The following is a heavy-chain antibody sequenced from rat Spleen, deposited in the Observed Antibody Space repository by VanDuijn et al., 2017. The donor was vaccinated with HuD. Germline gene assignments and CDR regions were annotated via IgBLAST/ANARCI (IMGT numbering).Heavy chain of an antibody. CDR3: ARGGVAASVMDA. J-gene: IGHJ4*01. CDR1: GFAFSSYW. CDR2: INPDGAIT. D-gene: IGHD1-2*01. Sequence: EVQLVETGGGLVQPGRSLKLSCVASGFAFSSYWMYWTRQAPGKGLEWVSSINPDGAITYYPDSVKGRFTISRANAENTVYLQMNSLRSEDTATYYCARGGVAASVMDAWGQGASVTVSS. V-gene: IGHV5-58*01.